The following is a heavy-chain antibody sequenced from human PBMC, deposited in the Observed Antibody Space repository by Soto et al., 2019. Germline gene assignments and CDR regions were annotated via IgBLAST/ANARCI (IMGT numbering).Heavy chain of an antibody. Sequence: QVQLVQSGAEVKKPGSSVKVSCKASGNTFSTYAISWVRQAPGQGLEWMGGIVPIFDTSTYAQKFQGRITITADKSSTTSYMELSSLTSEDTGFYYCARELHSGAYSGADYWGQGTLVTVSS. CDR2: IVPIFDTS. CDR3: ARELHSGAYSGADY. CDR1: GNTFSTYA. D-gene: IGHD1-26*01. V-gene: IGHV1-69*06. J-gene: IGHJ4*02.